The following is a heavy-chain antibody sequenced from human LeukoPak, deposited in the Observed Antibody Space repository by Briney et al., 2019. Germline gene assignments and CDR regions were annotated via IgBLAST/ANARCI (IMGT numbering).Heavy chain of an antibody. CDR3: AKDGYGSGSPHD. CDR1: GFTVSSNS. D-gene: IGHD3-10*01. Sequence: PGGSLRLSCTVSGFTVSSNSMSWVRQAPGKGLEWVSFIYSDNTHYSDSVKGRFTISRDNSKNTLYLQMNSLRAEDTAVYYCAKDGYGSGSPHDWGQGTLVTVSS. CDR2: IYSDNT. J-gene: IGHJ4*02. V-gene: IGHV3-66*03.